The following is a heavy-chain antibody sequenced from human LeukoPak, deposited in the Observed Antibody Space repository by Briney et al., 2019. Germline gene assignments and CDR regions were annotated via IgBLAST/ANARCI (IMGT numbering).Heavy chain of an antibody. CDR1: GFTFSDYY. CDR2: ISTSGSTI. CDR3: ARIGVYDLDAPS. D-gene: IGHD5/OR15-5a*01. J-gene: IGHJ4*02. V-gene: IGHV3-11*04. Sequence: PGGSLRLSCAASGFTFSDYYMSWIRQAPGKGLEWVSYISTSGSTISYADSVKGRFTISRDNAKNSLYLQMNSLRAEDTAVYYCARIGVYDLDAPSWGQGTLVTVSS.